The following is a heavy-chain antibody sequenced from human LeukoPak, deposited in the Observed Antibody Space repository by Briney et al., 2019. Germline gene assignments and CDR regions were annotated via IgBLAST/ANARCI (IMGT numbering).Heavy chain of an antibody. J-gene: IGHJ6*03. V-gene: IGHV3-11*01. D-gene: IGHD6-13*01. CDR1: GFTVSDYY. CDR2: ISSSGSTI. CDR3: ARTGYSSSWYMGYYYYYMDV. Sequence: GGPLRLSCAASGFTVSDYYISWIRQAPGKGLEWVSYISSSGSTIYYADSVKGRFTISRDNAKNSLYLQMNSLRAEDTAVYYCARTGYSSSWYMGYYYYYMDVWGKGTTVTVSS.